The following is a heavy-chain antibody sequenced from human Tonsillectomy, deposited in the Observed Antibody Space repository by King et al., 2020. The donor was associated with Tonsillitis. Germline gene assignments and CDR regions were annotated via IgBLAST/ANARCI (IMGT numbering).Heavy chain of an antibody. V-gene: IGHV3-23*04. CDR3: AKDIDRNYYGSGRAFDY. Sequence: VQLVESGGGLVQPGGSLRLSCAASGFTFSSYAMSWVRQAPGKGLDWVSAISGSGGSTYYADSVKGRFTISRDNSKNTLYLQMNSLRAEDTAVYYCAKDIDRNYYGSGRAFDYWGQGTLVTVSS. CDR2: ISGSGGST. D-gene: IGHD3-10*01. J-gene: IGHJ4*02. CDR1: GFTFSSYA.